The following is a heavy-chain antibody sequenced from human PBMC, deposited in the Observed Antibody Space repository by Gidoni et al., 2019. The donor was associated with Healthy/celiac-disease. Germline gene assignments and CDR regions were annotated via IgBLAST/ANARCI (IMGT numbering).Heavy chain of an antibody. CDR3: ARAGIAAAGTWRYYYYYYGMDV. J-gene: IGHJ6*02. D-gene: IGHD6-13*01. CDR2: IIPIFGTA. Sequence: QVQLVQSGAEVKKPGSSVKVSCKASGGTFSSYAISWVRQAPGQGLEWMGGIIPIFGTANYAQKFQGRVTITADESTSTAYMELSSLRSEDTAVYYCARAGIAAAGTWRYYYYYYGMDVWGQGTTVTVSS. V-gene: IGHV1-69*01. CDR1: GGTFSSYA.